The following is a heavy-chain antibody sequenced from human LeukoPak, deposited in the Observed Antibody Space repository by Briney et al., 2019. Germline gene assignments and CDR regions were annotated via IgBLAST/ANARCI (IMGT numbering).Heavy chain of an antibody. D-gene: IGHD3-22*01. CDR3: AKSDSSGYYSH. V-gene: IGHV3-30*18. J-gene: IGHJ4*02. CDR2: ISYDGSNK. CDR1: GFTFNSYG. Sequence: GRSLRLSCAASGFTFNSYGMHWVRQAPGKGLEWVAVISYDGSNKYYADSVKGRFTISRDNSKNTLYLQMNSLRAEDTAVYYCAKSDSSGYYSHWGQGTLVTVSS.